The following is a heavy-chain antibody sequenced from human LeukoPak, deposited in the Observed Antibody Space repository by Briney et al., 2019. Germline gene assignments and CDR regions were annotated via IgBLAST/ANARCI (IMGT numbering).Heavy chain of an antibody. CDR1: GFTFSSYA. V-gene: IGHV3-23*01. CDR2: ISGSGGST. D-gene: IGHD6-13*01. Sequence: PGGSLRLSCAASGFTFSSYAMSWVRQAPGKGLEWVSAISGSGGSTYYADSVKGRFTISRDNSKNTLYLQMNSLRAEDTAVYYCAKDRLAAAMNPATELDYWGQGTLVTVSS. CDR3: AKDRLAAAMNPATELDY. J-gene: IGHJ4*02.